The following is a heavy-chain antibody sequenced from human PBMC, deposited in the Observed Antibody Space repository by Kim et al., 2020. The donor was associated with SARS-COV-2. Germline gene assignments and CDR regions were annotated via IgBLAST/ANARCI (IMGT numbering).Heavy chain of an antibody. D-gene: IGHD6-13*01. Sequence: GGSLRLSCAAFGLTFSDHYMSWIRQVPGKGLEWVSHISSSGGSTKYADSVKGRFTISRDNAKNSLYLQMNSLRAEDTAVYYCARPYSSNWYGAFDIWGQG. V-gene: IGHV3-11*03. CDR1: GLTFSDHY. CDR2: ISSSGGST. J-gene: IGHJ3*02. CDR3: ARPYSSNWYGAFDI.